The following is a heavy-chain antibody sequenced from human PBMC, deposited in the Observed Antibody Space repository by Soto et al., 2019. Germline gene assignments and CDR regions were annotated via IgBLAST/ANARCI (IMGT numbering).Heavy chain of an antibody. D-gene: IGHD3-10*01. V-gene: IGHV3-7*05. Sequence: GGSLRLSCAASGFTFSSYWTSWVRQAPGKGLEWVANIKRDGSEKYYVDSVKGRFTISRDNAKNSLYLQMNSLRAEDTAVYYCANLGYYGSGSFNYYYSGMDVWGQGTTVTVS. J-gene: IGHJ6*02. CDR2: IKRDGSEK. CDR3: ANLGYYGSGSFNYYYSGMDV. CDR1: GFTFSSYW.